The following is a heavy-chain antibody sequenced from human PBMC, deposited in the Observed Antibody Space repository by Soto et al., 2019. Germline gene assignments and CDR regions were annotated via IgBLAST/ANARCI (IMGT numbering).Heavy chain of an antibody. D-gene: IGHD3-22*01. Sequence: ASVKVSCKASGRTFNNYAISWVRQAPGIGFEWLGVIIPIGGTPEHAQKFQGRVTISADESTNTAYMELSSLRSEDTAVYYCATNYYDGSGHYFIFEHWGQGTLVTVSS. CDR3: ATNYYDGSGHYFIFEH. CDR2: IIPIGGTP. J-gene: IGHJ4*02. CDR1: GRTFNNYA. V-gene: IGHV1-69*13.